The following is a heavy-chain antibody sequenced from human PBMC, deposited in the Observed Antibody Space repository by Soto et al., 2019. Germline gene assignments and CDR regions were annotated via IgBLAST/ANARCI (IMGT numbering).Heavy chain of an antibody. J-gene: IGHJ4*02. CDR3: AKGRGYGDYADDYYFDY. Sequence: EVQLLESGGGLVQPGGSLRLSCAASGFTFSSYAMSWVRQAPGKGLEWVSAISGSGGSTYYADSVKGRFTISRDNSKNTLYLQMNSLRAEDTAVYYCAKGRGYGDYADDYYFDYWGQGTLVTVSS. CDR2: ISGSGGST. CDR1: GFTFSSYA. D-gene: IGHD4-17*01. V-gene: IGHV3-23*01.